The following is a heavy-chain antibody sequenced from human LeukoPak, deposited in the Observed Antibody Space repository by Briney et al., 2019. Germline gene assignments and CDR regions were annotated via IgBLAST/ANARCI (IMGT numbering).Heavy chain of an antibody. V-gene: IGHV4-34*01. CDR3: ASLSSTSCY. J-gene: IGHJ4*02. CDR1: GGSFSGYY. D-gene: IGHD2-2*01. Sequence: SETLSLTCAVYGGSFSGYYWSWIRQPPGKGLEWIGEINHSGSTNYNPSLKSRVTISVDTSKNQSSLKLSSVTAADTAVYYCASLSSTSCYWGQGTLVTVSS. CDR2: INHSGST.